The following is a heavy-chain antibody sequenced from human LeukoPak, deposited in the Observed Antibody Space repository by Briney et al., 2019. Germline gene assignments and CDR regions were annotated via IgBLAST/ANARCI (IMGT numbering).Heavy chain of an antibody. CDR1: GRSFSGYY. V-gene: IGHV4-34*01. J-gene: IGHJ3*02. CDR2: INHSGST. Sequence: SETLSLACAVCGRSFSGYYWSWIRQPPGKGLEWIGEINHSGSTNYNPSLKSRVTISVDTSKNQFSLKLSSVTAADTAVYYCARHESGRDAFDIWGQGTMVTVSS. CDR3: ARHESGRDAFDI. D-gene: IGHD3-3*01.